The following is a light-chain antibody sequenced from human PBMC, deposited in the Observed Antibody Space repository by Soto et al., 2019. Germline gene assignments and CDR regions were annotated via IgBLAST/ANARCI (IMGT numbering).Light chain of an antibody. CDR3: QHYGSLYT. CDR1: QSVSGN. J-gene: IGKJ2*01. Sequence: EIVLTQSPGTLSLSPGERATLSCRASQSVSGNLAWYQQKPGQAPRLLIYGASSRATGIPDRFSGSGSGTDFTLTISRLEPEDFAVYYCQHYGSLYTFGQGTKLEIK. V-gene: IGKV3-20*01. CDR2: GAS.